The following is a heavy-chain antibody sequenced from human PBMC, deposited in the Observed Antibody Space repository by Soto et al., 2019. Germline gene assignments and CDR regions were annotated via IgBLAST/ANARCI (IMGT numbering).Heavy chain of an antibody. J-gene: IGHJ4*02. CDR1: GDTFNNYA. Sequence: QVHLVQSGTEVKKPGSSVKVSCKASGDTFNNYAISWVRQAPGQALQWTGGIIPIYDSPSYPQGSHNRLTITADRSTSTAHLELNGLTSKDTAVYYCAASTFLSGVSGYFHLDFWGQGTLVTVSS. CDR3: AASTFLSGVSGYFHLDF. V-gene: IGHV1-69*06. D-gene: IGHD3-3*01. CDR2: IIPIYDSP.